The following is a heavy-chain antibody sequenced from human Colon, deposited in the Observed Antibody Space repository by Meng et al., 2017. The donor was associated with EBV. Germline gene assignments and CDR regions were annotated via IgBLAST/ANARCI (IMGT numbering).Heavy chain of an antibody. V-gene: IGHV2-5*02. D-gene: IGHD2-2*01. CDR1: GFSLSTSEVG. CDR3: ALFTRSWFDP. CDR2: IYWDDDK. Sequence: QITLKAPGHPLVKPTQTLTLTCTFSGFSLSTSEVGVGWIRQPPGKALEWLAVIYWDDDKRYSPSLKSRLTITKDTSKNQVVLTLTNMDPVDTATYYCALFTRSWFDPWGQGTLVTVSS. J-gene: IGHJ5*02.